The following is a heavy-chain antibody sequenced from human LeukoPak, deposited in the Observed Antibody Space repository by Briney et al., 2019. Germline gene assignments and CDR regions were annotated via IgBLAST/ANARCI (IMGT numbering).Heavy chain of an antibody. V-gene: IGHV1-69*13. CDR1: GGTFSSYA. J-gene: IGHJ4*02. Sequence: SVKVSCKASGGTFSSYAISWVRQAPGQGLEWMGGIIPILGTANYAQKFQGRVTITADESTSTAYMELSSLRSEDTAVYYCARSGYSYGYPFDYWGQGTLVTVSS. D-gene: IGHD5-18*01. CDR3: ARSGYSYGYPFDY. CDR2: IIPILGTA.